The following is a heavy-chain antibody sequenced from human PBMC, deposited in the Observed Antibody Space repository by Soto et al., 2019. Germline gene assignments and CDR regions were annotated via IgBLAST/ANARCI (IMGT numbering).Heavy chain of an antibody. V-gene: IGHV3-30-3*01. D-gene: IGHD3-16*01. CDR3: ARDGWPQLRSLY. CDR1: VCTFSSYA. Sequence: GGSLRLSCASSVCTFSSYAMHCVRQSPGKGLEWVAVISYDGSNKYYADSVKGRFTISRDNSKNTLYLQMNSLRAEDTAVYYCARDGWPQLRSLYLGQGTLVNVSS. J-gene: IGHJ4*02. CDR2: ISYDGSNK.